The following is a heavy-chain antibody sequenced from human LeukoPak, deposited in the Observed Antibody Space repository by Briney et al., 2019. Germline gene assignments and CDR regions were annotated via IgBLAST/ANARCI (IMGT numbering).Heavy chain of an antibody. D-gene: IGHD6-13*01. V-gene: IGHV3-30*02. J-gene: IGHJ4*02. CDR2: IRYDGSNK. Sequence: GGSPRLSCAASGFTFSSYGMHWVRQAPGKGLEWVAFIRYDGSNKYYTDSVKGRFTISRDNSKNTLYLQMNSLRAEDTAVYYCAKDPRIAAAGTYWGQGTLVTVSS. CDR3: AKDPRIAAAGTY. CDR1: GFTFSSYG.